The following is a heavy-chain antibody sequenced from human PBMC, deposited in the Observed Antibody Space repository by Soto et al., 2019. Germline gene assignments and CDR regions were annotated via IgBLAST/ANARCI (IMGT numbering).Heavy chain of an antibody. D-gene: IGHD3-22*01. J-gene: IGHJ3*01. Sequence: EVQLVESGGGLIQPGGSLRLSCAASGFTFSSNDMYWVRQAPGEGLEWVSLIYSGGSTYYADSVKGRFTISRDNSKNTLYLQMSSLRAEDTAVYYCATRPLLPGAPWGQGTMVTVSS. CDR3: ATRPLLPGAP. CDR1: GFTFSSND. V-gene: IGHV3-53*01. CDR2: IYSGGST.